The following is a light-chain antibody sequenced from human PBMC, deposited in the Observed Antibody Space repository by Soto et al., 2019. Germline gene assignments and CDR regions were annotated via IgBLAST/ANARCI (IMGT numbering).Light chain of an antibody. V-gene: IGKV1-12*01. CDR1: QGVSTW. CDR3: QQSNTCPLT. J-gene: IGKJ4*01. Sequence: DSHLSQYPSSVSAAVGDRVTITCRASQGVSTWLAWYQQRPGKAPKLLIYAASTLQSGVPSRFSGSGSGTDFTLTISSLQPEDVATYYCQQSNTCPLTFGGGTKVDIK. CDR2: AAS.